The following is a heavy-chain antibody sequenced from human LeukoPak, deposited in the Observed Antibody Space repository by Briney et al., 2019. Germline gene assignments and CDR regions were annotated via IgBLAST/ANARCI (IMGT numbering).Heavy chain of an antibody. V-gene: IGHV4-59*11. J-gene: IGHJ5*02. CDR1: GGSISSHY. CDR2: IYYSGST. CDR3: ARARPMGTWFDP. D-gene: IGHD3-10*01. Sequence: SKTLSLTCTVSGGSISSHYWSWIRQPPGEGLEWIGYIYYSGSTNYNPSLKSRVTISVDTSKNRFSLKLSSVTAADTAVYYCARARPMGTWFDPWGQGTLVTVSS.